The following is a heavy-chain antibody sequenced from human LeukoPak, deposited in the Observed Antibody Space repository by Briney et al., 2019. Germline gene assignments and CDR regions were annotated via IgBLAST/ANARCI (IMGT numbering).Heavy chain of an antibody. D-gene: IGHD2-2*01. Sequence: GGSLRLSCAASGFSFSSYWMSWVRQAPGKGPEWVANIKQDGSETSYVDSVKGRFTISRDNAKNSLYLQVNSLRAEDTAVYYCARDCSSTNCYWVFDYWGQGTLVTVSS. CDR2: IKQDGSET. V-gene: IGHV3-7*01. CDR3: ARDCSSTNCYWVFDY. J-gene: IGHJ4*02. CDR1: GFSFSSYW.